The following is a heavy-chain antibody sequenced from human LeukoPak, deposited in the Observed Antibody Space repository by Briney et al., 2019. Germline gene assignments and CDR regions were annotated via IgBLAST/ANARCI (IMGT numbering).Heavy chain of an antibody. V-gene: IGHV3-21*01. CDR2: ISSSSNYI. CDR1: GFTFSSYA. J-gene: IGHJ6*03. Sequence: KPGGSLRLSCAASGFTFSSYAMSWVRQAPGKGLEWVSSISSSSNYIYYADSVKGRFTISRDNAKNSLYLQMNSLRAEDAAIYYCARSSGWYHQGPDYYYYYMDVWGKGTTVTVS. CDR3: ARSSGWYHQGPDYYYYYMDV. D-gene: IGHD6-19*01.